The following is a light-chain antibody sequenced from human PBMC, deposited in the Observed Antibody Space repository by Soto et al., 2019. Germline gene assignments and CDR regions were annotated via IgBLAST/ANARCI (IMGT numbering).Light chain of an antibody. CDR1: RNVSIY. CDR2: AIS. J-gene: IGKJ5*01. Sequence: EIPLTQSPASRAIIVGDRLTLTFRASRNVSIYLNWYQHKPGKGPTLLIHAISNLQIGVPSRFSGSGSGTEFTLTISSLEPEDFGTYYCQQSYKMPSFGQGTRLEIK. V-gene: IGKV1-39*01. CDR3: QQSYKMPS.